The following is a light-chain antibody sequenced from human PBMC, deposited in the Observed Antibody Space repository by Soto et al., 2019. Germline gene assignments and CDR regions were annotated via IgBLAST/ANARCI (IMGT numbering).Light chain of an antibody. CDR1: QGISKY. CDR3: QKYDSAPWT. Sequence: DVQMTQSPSSLSASVGDRVTITCRASQGISKYLAWYQQKPGKVPRLLIYVASTLQSGVPSRFSGSGSGTDVSLTISSLQPEDVATYYCQKYDSAPWTFGQGTQVEIK. V-gene: IGKV1-27*01. CDR2: VAS. J-gene: IGKJ1*01.